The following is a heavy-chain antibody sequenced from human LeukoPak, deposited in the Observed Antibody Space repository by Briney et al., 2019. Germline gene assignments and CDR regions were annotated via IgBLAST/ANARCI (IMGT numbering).Heavy chain of an antibody. J-gene: IGHJ4*02. Sequence: ASVKVSCKASGYTFTGYYMHWLRQAPGQGLEWMGWINPNIGGTKYAQKFQGRVTLTRDTSISTAYMELSRLRSDDTALYYCARDQIRVGATSDFDYWGQGTLVTVSS. CDR2: INPNIGGT. CDR3: ARDQIRVGATSDFDY. D-gene: IGHD1-26*01. V-gene: IGHV1-2*02. CDR1: GYTFTGYY.